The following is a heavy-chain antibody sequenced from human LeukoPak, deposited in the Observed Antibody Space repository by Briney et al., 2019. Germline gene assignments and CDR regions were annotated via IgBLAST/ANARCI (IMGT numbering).Heavy chain of an antibody. D-gene: IGHD5-12*01. CDR3: ARETHSRRSGYGHYFDY. Sequence: SETLSLTCTVSGYFISSGYYWGWIRQPPGKGLQWIGSIHHSGSTYYNPSLKSRVTISVDTSKNQFSLKLSSVTAADTAVYYCARETHSRRSGYGHYFDYWGQGSLVTVSS. CDR1: GYFISSGYY. J-gene: IGHJ4*02. CDR2: IHHSGST. V-gene: IGHV4-38-2*02.